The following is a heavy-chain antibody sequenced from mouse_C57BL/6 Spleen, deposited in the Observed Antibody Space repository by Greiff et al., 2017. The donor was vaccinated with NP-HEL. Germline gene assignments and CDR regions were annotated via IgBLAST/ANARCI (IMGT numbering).Heavy chain of an antibody. D-gene: IGHD2-5*01. CDR2: IWSGGST. CDR3: ARNSHSNAYAMDY. V-gene: IGHV2-2*01. J-gene: IGHJ4*01. CDR1: GFSLTSYG. Sequence: VHLVESGPGLVQLSQSLSITCTVSGFSLTSYGVHWVRQSPGKGLEWLGVIWSGGSTDYNAAFISRLSISKDNSKSQVFFKMNSLQADDTAIYYCARNSHSNAYAMDYWGQGTSVTVSS.